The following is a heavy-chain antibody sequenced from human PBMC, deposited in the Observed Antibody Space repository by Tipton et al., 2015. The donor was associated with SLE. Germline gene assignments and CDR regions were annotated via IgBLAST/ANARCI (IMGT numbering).Heavy chain of an antibody. V-gene: IGHV4-59*01. CDR3: ARDFGSSSDAFDI. Sequence: TLSLTCTVSGGSISSYYWSWIRQPPGKGLEWIGYIYYSGSTNYNPSLKSRVTISVDTSKNQFSLKLSSVAAADTAVYYCARDFGSSSDAFDIWGQGTMVTVSS. CDR2: IYYSGST. J-gene: IGHJ3*02. CDR1: GGSISSYY. D-gene: IGHD6-6*01.